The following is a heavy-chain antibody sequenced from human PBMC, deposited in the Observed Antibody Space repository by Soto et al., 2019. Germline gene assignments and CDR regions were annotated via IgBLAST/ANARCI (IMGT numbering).Heavy chain of an antibody. D-gene: IGHD2-15*01. CDR3: ARTPAWDCSGGSCFFDY. V-gene: IGHV1-24*01. CDR2: IDPEDGET. J-gene: IGHJ4*02. Sequence: ASVKVSCKVSGYTLTELSMHWVRQAPGKGLEWMGSIDPEDGETIYAQKFQGRVTMTEDTSTDTAYMELSSLRSEDTAVYYCARTPAWDCSGGSCFFDYWGQGTLVTVSS. CDR1: GYTLTELS.